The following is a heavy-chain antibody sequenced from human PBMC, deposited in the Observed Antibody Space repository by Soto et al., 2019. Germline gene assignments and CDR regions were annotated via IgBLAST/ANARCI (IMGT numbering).Heavy chain of an antibody. D-gene: IGHD4-4*01. CDR2: IYWSDEK. CDR1: GFSLSTSGVG. Sequence: QITLKESGPTLVKPTQTLTLTCTFSGFSLSTSGVGVGWIRQPPGKALEWLALIYWSDEKRSSPSLSSRLTITKDTSKNQVVLTMTNMDPVDTATYYCAHRRGADYKGCFHYWGQGTLVTVSS. V-gene: IGHV2-5*01. CDR3: AHRRGADYKGCFHY. J-gene: IGHJ4*02.